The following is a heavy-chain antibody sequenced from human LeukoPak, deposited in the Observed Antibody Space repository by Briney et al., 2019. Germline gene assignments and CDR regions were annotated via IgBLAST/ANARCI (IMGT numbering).Heavy chain of an antibody. V-gene: IGHV1-18*01. CDR3: ARDIVVVVAATRGKMGAFDI. D-gene: IGHD2-15*01. CDR1: GYTFTSYG. J-gene: IGHJ3*02. CDR2: ISAYNGNT. Sequence: GASVKVSCKASGYTFTSYGISWVRQAPGQGLEWMGWISAYNGNTNYAQKLQGRVTMTTDTSTSTAYMELRSLRSDDTAVYYCARDIVVVVAATRGKMGAFDIWGQGTMVTVSS.